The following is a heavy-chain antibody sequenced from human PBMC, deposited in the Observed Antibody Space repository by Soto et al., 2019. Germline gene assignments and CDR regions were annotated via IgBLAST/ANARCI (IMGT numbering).Heavy chain of an antibody. CDR1: GFTFSSYG. Sequence: GGSLRLSCAASGFTFSSYGMHWVRQAPGKGLEWVAVISYDGSNKYYADSVKGRFTISRDNSKNTLYLQMNSLRAEDTAVYYCAKDANYGDMAPWGQGTMVTVSS. CDR3: AKDANYGDMAP. V-gene: IGHV3-30*18. D-gene: IGHD4-17*01. J-gene: IGHJ3*01. CDR2: ISYDGSNK.